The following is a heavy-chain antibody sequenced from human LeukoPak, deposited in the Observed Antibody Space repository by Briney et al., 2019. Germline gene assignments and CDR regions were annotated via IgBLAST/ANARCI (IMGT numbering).Heavy chain of an antibody. J-gene: IGHJ4*02. V-gene: IGHV3-74*01. Sequence: GGSLRLSCAASGFTFSSYWMHWVRQAPGKGLVWVSRINSDGSSTSYADSVRGRFTISRDNAKNTLYLQMNSLRAEDTAVYYCAREDYGDYFDCWGQGTLVTVSS. CDR1: GFTFSSYW. CDR2: INSDGSST. CDR3: AREDYGDYFDC. D-gene: IGHD4-17*01.